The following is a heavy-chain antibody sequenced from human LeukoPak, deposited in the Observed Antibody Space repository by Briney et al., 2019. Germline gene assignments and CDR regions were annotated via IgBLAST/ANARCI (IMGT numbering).Heavy chain of an antibody. D-gene: IGHD1-1*01. CDR2: IKQDGSEK. V-gene: IGHV3-7*01. CDR1: GFTFSSYW. Sequence: GGSLRLACAASGFTFSSYWMSWVRQAPGKGLEWVANIKQDGSEKYYVDSVKGRFTISRDNAKNSLYLQMNSLRAEDTAVYYCASIRPTGTTGVDYWGQGTLVTISS. J-gene: IGHJ4*02. CDR3: ASIRPTGTTGVDY.